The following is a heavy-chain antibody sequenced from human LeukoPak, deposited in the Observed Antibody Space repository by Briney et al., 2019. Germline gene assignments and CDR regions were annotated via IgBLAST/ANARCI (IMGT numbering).Heavy chain of an antibody. J-gene: IGHJ1*01. CDR3: ARAYKDRSLAGKKEFFQH. D-gene: IGHD6-19*01. CDR1: GFTFSSSW. CDR2: ISWNSGTI. V-gene: IGHV3-9*01. Sequence: GGSLRLSCVASGFTFSSSWMSWVRQVPGKGLEWISLISWNSGTIGYADSVKGRFTISRDNANNFLYLQMNSLRTEDTAMYYCARAYKDRSLAGKKEFFQHWGQGTLVTVSS.